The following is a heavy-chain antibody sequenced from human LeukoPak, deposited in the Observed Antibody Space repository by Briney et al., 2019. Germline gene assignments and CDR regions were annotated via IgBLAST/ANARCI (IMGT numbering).Heavy chain of an antibody. CDR2: IYHTGSA. CDR3: ARWFCVTDTCLHMDV. D-gene: IGHD3-22*01. CDR1: GGSISSYY. J-gene: IGHJ6*03. V-gene: IGHV4-59*08. Sequence: SETLSLTCTVSGGSISSYYWAWIRHPQGKGLKWIGYIYHTGSAAYNPSLKSRVTMSVDTSKNQFTLKLSSVTAADTAVYYCARWFCVTDTCLHMDVWGKGTTVTVSS.